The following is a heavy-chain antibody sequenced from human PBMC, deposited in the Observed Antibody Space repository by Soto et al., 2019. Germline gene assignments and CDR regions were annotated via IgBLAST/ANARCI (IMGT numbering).Heavy chain of an antibody. Sequence: EVQLVESGGGVVRPGGSLRLSCAASGFTFDDYGMSWVRQDPGKGLVWVPGINWNGGSTGYADSVKGRFTISRDNAKNSLYLQMNSLRAEDTALYYCARVQKGGTMTPWNYWGQGTLVTVSS. D-gene: IGHD3-22*01. CDR1: GFTFDDYG. J-gene: IGHJ4*02. CDR3: ARVQKGGTMTPWNY. V-gene: IGHV3-20*04. CDR2: INWNGGST.